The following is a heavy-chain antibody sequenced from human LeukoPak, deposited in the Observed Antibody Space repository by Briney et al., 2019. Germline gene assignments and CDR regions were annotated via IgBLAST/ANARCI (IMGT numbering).Heavy chain of an antibody. J-gene: IGHJ4*02. CDR3: ARGPNSNWSGLDF. V-gene: IGHV3-74*01. CDR2: ISPTGSTT. CDR1: GFSFSGHW. Sequence: GGSLRLSCSASGFSFSGHWMHWARQLPGKGLVWVSRISPTGSTTSYADSVKGRFTVSRDNAKNTLYLQVNDLRAEDTAVYYCARGPNSNWSGLDFWGQGTLLTVSS. D-gene: IGHD6-6*01.